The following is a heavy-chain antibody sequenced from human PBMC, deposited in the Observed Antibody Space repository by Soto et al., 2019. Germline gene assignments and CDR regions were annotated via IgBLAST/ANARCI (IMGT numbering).Heavy chain of an antibody. D-gene: IGHD2-21*01. V-gene: IGHV3-30*18. Sequence: AGGSLRLSCAASGFTFSSYGMHWVRQAPGKGLEWVAVISYDGSNKYCADSVKGRFTISRDNSKNTLYLQMNSLRAEDTAVYYCAKAMVVVNALSGGGGFDKWGQGKLVTVSS. CDR1: GFTFSSYG. CDR3: AKAMVVVNALSGGGGFDK. J-gene: IGHJ3*02. CDR2: ISYDGSNK.